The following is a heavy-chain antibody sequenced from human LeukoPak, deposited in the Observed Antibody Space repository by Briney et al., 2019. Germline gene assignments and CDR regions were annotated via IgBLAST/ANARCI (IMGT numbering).Heavy chain of an antibody. CDR2: INPNSGGT. V-gene: IGHV1-2*02. Sequence: ASVKVSRKASGYTFTGYYMHWVRQAPGQGLEWMGWINPNSGGTNYAQKFQGRVTMTRDTSISAAYMELSRLRSDDTAVYYCARDGAGDNAYYYYYYMDVWGKGTTVTISS. CDR1: GYTFTGYY. CDR3: ARDGAGDNAYYYYYYMDV. D-gene: IGHD7-27*01. J-gene: IGHJ6*03.